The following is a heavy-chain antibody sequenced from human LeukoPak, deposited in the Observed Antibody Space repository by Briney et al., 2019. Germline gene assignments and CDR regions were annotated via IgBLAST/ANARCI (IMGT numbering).Heavy chain of an antibody. V-gene: IGHV4-34*01. CDR2: INHSGST. D-gene: IGHD1-1*01. CDR3: ARSNWNDGSRWFDP. Sequence: SETLSLTCAVYGGSFGGYYWSWIRQPPGKGLEWIGEINHSGSTNYNPSLKSRVTISVDTSKNQFSLKLSSVTAADTAVYYCARSNWNDGSRWFDPWGQGTLVTVSS. J-gene: IGHJ5*02. CDR1: GGSFGGYY.